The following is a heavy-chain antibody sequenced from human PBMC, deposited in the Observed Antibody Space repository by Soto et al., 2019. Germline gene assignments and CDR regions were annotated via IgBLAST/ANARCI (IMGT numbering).Heavy chain of an antibody. CDR1: GYTFTRYT. CDR3: ATAVYFFVVAAGWCCVYGMDV. V-gene: IGHV1-3*01. Sequence: GASVKVSCKASGYTFTRYTMNWVRQAPGQKLEWMGWINPDNGNTKSSQKFQDRVIITRDTSASTAYMELRSLRSDDTAVYYCATAVYFFVVAAGWCCVYGMDVWGQGTTVTVSS. J-gene: IGHJ6*02. D-gene: IGHD6-13*01. CDR2: INPDNGNT.